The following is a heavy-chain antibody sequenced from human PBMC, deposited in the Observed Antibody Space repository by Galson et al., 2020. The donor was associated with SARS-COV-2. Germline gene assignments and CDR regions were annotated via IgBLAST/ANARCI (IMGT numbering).Heavy chain of an antibody. J-gene: IGHJ4*02. Sequence: GGSLRLSCAASGFTFSSYAMSWVRQAPGKGLEWVSAISGSGGSTYYADSVKGRFTISRDNSKNTLYLQMNSLRAEDTAVYYCAKDPYPYGRGVGCFDYWGQGTLVTVSS. CDR2: ISGSGGST. CDR3: AKDPYPYGRGVGCFDY. D-gene: IGHD3-3*01. V-gene: IGHV3-23*01. CDR1: GFTFSSYA.